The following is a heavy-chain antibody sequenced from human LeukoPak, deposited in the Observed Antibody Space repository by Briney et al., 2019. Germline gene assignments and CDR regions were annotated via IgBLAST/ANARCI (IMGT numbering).Heavy chain of an antibody. CDR3: STGSGHAFDI. J-gene: IGHJ3*02. CDR1: GFAFSSYW. V-gene: IGHV3-74*01. Sequence: GGSLRLSCAASGFAFSSYWMHWVRQVPGKGRVWVSRINSDGSSTSYADSVKGRFTISRDNAKNTLYVQMNSLRAEDTAVYYCSTGSGHAFDIWGRGTMVTVSS. D-gene: IGHD3-10*01. CDR2: INSDGSST.